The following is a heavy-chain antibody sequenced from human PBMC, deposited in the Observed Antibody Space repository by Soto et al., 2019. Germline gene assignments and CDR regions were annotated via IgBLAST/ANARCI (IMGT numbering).Heavy chain of an antibody. CDR3: ARGPSGWSYYFDY. V-gene: IGHV4-34*01. J-gene: IGHJ4*02. D-gene: IGHD6-19*01. Sequence: QVQLQQWGAGLLKPSETLSLTCAVYGGSFSGYYWSWIRQPPGKGLEWIGEINHSGSTNYNPSLMSRVTISVDTSKNQFSLKLSSVTAADTAVYYCARGPSGWSYYFDYWGQGTLVTVSS. CDR1: GGSFSGYY. CDR2: INHSGST.